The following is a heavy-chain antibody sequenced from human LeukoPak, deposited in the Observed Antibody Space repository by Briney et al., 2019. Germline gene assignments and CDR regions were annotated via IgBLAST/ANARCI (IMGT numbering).Heavy chain of an antibody. V-gene: IGHV1-69*13. CDR1: GGTFSSYA. J-gene: IGHJ6*02. CDR2: IIPIFGTA. Sequence: SVKVSCKASGGTFSSYAISWVRQAPGQGLEWMGGIIPIFGTANYAQKFQGRVTITADESTSTAYMELSSLRSEDTAVHYCGGGPYYYYGMDVWGQGTTVTVSS. CDR3: GGGPYYYYGMDV. D-gene: IGHD5-12*01.